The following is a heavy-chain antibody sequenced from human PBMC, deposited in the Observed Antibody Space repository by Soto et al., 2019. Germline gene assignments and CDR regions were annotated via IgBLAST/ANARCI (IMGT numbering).Heavy chain of an antibody. CDR1: GFTFTSSA. D-gene: IGHD3-22*01. V-gene: IGHV1-58*01. CDR3: AALDSSGYYYEAFDI. Sequence: SVKVSCKAPGFTFTSSAVQWVRQARGQRLEWIGWIVVGSGNTNYAQKFQERVTITRDMSTSTAYMELSSLRSEDTAVYYCAALDSSGYYYEAFDIWGQGTMVTVSS. J-gene: IGHJ3*02. CDR2: IVVGSGNT.